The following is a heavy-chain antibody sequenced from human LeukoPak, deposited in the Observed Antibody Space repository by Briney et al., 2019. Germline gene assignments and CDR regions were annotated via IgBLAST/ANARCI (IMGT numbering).Heavy chain of an antibody. CDR3: WIHDWFVP. V-gene: IGHV3-53*01. Sequence: GGSLTLSCPASGFTVSSNYMSWVRQAPGKGLEWVSVIYSGGSTYYADSVKGRFTSSRDNSKNTLYLQMNSLKAEAPAVYYFWIHDWFVPWGEGTLVTASS. CDR2: IYSGGST. CDR1: GFTVSSNY. D-gene: IGHD5-18*01. J-gene: IGHJ5*02.